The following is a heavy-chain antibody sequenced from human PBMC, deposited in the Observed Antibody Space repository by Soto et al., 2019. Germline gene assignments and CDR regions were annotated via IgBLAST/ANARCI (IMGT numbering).Heavy chain of an antibody. V-gene: IGHV1-69*06. CDR2: IVPRFGTS. D-gene: IGHD3-3*01. CDR1: GCTATRYA. Sequence: QERLVQSGAEVRKPGSSVKGSCKVTGCTATRYAINWVRQAPGQGLEWLGGIVPRFGTSKYAQKFQGRVTITADTSTNIAYMELRSLRSEDTAVYYCNRCSEYDFWSGYLWGQGTLVSVSS. CDR3: NRCSEYDFWSGYL. J-gene: IGHJ4*02.